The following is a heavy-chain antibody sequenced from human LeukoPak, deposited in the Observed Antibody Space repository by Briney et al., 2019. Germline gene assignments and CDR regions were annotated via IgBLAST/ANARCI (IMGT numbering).Heavy chain of an antibody. D-gene: IGHD1-7*01. CDR3: ARGRTRFDY. CDR1: GFTFDDYA. CDR2: ISWNSGSI. Sequence: GGSLRLSCAASGFTFDDYAMHWVRQAPGKGLEWVSGISWNSGSIGYADSVKGRFTISRDNAKNSLYLQMNSLRAEDTALYYCARGRTRFDYWGQGTLVTVSS. V-gene: IGHV3-9*01. J-gene: IGHJ4*02.